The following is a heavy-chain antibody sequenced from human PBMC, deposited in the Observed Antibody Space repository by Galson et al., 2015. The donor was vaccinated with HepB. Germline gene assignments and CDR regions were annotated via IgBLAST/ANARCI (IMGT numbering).Heavy chain of an antibody. V-gene: IGHV4-39*01. CDR3: ARSGYYFGEGDF. CDR2: IYYRGNT. J-gene: IGHJ4*02. Sequence: LTCTVSGGSISSSSYYWGWIRQPPGKGLEWIGNIYYRGNTYYKSSLKSRVTIFLDTSKNQFSLKLSSVTAADTAVYYCARSGYYFGEGDFWGQGTLVSVSS. CDR1: GGSISSSSYY. D-gene: IGHD3-22*01.